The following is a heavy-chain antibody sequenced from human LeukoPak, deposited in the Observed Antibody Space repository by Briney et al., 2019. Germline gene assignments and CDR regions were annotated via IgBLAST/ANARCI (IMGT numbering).Heavy chain of an antibody. Sequence: GGSLRLSCAASGFTVSSNYMSWVRQAPGKGLEWVSVIYSGGSTYYADSVKGRFTISRDISKNTLYLQMNSLRAEDTALYYCAKVRTIAATATFDYWGQGTLVTVSS. D-gene: IGHD6-13*01. CDR3: AKVRTIAATATFDY. J-gene: IGHJ4*02. CDR2: IYSGGST. CDR1: GFTVSSNY. V-gene: IGHV3-53*05.